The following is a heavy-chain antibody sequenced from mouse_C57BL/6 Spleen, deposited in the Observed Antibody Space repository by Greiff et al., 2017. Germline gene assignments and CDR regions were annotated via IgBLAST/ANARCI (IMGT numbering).Heavy chain of an antibody. CDR3: AREGLDYYGSSYPNFDV. CDR2: ISYDGSN. Sequence: DVQLQESGPGLVKPSQSLSLTCSVTGYSITSCYYWNWIRQFPGNKLEWMGYISYDGSNNYNPHLKNRISITRDTSKNQFFLKLNSVTTEDTATYYCAREGLDYYGSSYPNFDVWGTGTTVTVSS. D-gene: IGHD1-1*01. V-gene: IGHV3-6*01. CDR1: GYSITSCYY. J-gene: IGHJ1*03.